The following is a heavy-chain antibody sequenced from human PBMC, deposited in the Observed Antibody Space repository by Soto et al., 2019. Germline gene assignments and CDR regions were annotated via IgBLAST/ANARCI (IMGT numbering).Heavy chain of an antibody. CDR1: GYTFTSYG. CDR3: ARDWRGCVTMVRGVIISPDAFDI. D-gene: IGHD3-10*01. J-gene: IGHJ3*02. V-gene: IGHV1-18*01. Sequence: ASVKVSCKASGYTFTSYGISWVRQAPGQGLEWMGWISAYNGNTNYAQKLQGRVTMTTDTSTSTAYMELRSLRSDDTAVYYCARDWRGCVTMVRGVIISPDAFDIWGQGTMVTVSS. CDR2: ISAYNGNT.